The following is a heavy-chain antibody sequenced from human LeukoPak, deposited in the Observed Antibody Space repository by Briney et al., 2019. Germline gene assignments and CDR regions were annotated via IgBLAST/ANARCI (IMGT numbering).Heavy chain of an antibody. J-gene: IGHJ4*02. Sequence: PGESLRLSCAASGFTLSSYSLSWVRQAPGKGLEWISSISSSSSYIYYADSVKGRFTISRDNAKNSLYLQMNSLRAEDTAVYYCVRDGPTEAGAYCSSTSCYFFDYWGQGTLVTVSS. D-gene: IGHD2-2*01. CDR3: VRDGPTEAGAYCSSTSCYFFDY. CDR1: GFTLSSYS. CDR2: ISSSSSYI. V-gene: IGHV3-21*01.